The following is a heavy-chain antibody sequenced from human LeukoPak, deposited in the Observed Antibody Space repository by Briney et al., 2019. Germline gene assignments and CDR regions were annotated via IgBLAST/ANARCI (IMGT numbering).Heavy chain of an antibody. D-gene: IGHD3-22*01. CDR2: IYPGDSDT. CDR3: AVADSSGYYPSHWFDP. CDR1: GYSFTSYW. J-gene: IGHJ5*02. Sequence: HGESLKISCKGSGYSFTSYWIGWVRQMPGKSLEWMGIIYPGDSDTRYSPSFQGQVTISADKSISTAYLQWSSLKASDTAMYYCAVADSSGYYPSHWFDPWGQGTLVTVSS. V-gene: IGHV5-51*01.